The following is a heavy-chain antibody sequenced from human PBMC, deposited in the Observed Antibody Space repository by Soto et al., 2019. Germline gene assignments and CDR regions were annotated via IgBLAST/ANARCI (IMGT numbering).Heavy chain of an antibody. D-gene: IGHD3-10*01. V-gene: IGHV4-59*01. CDR1: GDSISRYY. Sequence: QVQLQESGPGLVKPSETLSLTCTVSGDSISRYYWSWIRLSPGKGLEWIGYIYYSGETNYNPSVKSRVTISVDRTKNQVSLKLSSVTAADTAVYYCARDQGGEFLKGSGMDVWVQGTTVTVSS. J-gene: IGHJ6*02. CDR2: IYYSGET. CDR3: ARDQGGEFLKGSGMDV.